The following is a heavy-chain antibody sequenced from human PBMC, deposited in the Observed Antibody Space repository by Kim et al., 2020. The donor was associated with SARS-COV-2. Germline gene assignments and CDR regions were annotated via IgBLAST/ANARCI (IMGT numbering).Heavy chain of an antibody. Sequence: SETLSLTCTVSGGSISSSSYYWVWIRQPPGKGLEWIGSIYYSGSTYYNPSLKSRVTISVDTSKNQFSLRLSSVTAADTAVYYCARLDMVRGVPRGYWGQGTLVTVSS. CDR1: GGSISSSSYY. D-gene: IGHD3-10*01. J-gene: IGHJ4*02. CDR3: ARLDMVRGVPRGY. V-gene: IGHV4-39*01. CDR2: IYYSGST.